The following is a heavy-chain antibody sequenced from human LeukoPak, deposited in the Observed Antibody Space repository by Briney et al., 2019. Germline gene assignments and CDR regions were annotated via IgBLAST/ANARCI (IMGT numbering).Heavy chain of an antibody. CDR2: IDDSGNT. J-gene: IGHJ5*02. V-gene: IGHV4-59*01. Sequence: SETLSLTCSVSGGSIRSYFWSWIRQPAGKGLEWIGYIDDSGNTKYNPSLKNRVTMSVDTSKNQFSLNLTSVSAADTAVYYCARFTPQGYGWGGYNRFDPWGQGTLVTVSS. D-gene: IGHD3-16*01. CDR3: ARFTPQGYGWGGYNRFDP. CDR1: GGSIRSYF.